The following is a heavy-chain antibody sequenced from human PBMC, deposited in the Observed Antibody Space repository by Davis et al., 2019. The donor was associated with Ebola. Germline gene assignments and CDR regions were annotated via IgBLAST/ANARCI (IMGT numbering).Heavy chain of an antibody. CDR3: ARDLVSAAAGTFGY. CDR1: GDSLSSHSAA. Sequence: QTLSLTPSISGDSLSSHSAAWNWPRQSPSRGLEWLGRTYYRSKWYHDYAVSVKSRITINPDTSKNQFSLQLNSVTPEDTAVYYCARDLVSAAAGTFGYWGQGTLVTVSS. J-gene: IGHJ4*02. V-gene: IGHV6-1*01. CDR2: TYYRSKWYH. D-gene: IGHD6-13*01.